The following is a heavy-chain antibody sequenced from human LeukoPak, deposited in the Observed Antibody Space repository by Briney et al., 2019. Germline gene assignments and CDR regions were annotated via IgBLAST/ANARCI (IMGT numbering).Heavy chain of an antibody. CDR1: GLTFSSGW. Sequence: GGSLRLSCVASGLTFSSGWMHWVRQAPGKGLVWVSRINPDGRSTNYADSVKGRFTISSDNAKNTLYLQMNSLGDEDTAVYYCARGANNWEGSDYWGQGTLVTVSP. J-gene: IGHJ4*02. CDR2: INPDGRST. V-gene: IGHV3-74*01. D-gene: IGHD1-1*01. CDR3: ARGANNWEGSDY.